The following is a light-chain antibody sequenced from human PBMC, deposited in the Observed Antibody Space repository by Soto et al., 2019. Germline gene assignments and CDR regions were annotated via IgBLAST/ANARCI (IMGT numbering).Light chain of an antibody. CDR1: QSVSID. CDR2: DAS. CDR3: KQYDNWWT. J-gene: IGKJ1*01. Sequence: EIVMKKSPATLSVSPGARSALSGRASQSVSIDLAWYPQTPGQDPRLLIFDASTRATGIPARFSGSGSGTDFTLTISSLEPEDFGVYYCKQYDNWWTVGKGTKVDIK. V-gene: IGKV3D-15*01.